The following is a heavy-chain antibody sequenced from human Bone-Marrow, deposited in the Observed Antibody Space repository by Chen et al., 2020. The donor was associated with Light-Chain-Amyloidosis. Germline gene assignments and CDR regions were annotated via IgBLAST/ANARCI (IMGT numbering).Heavy chain of an antibody. Sequence: EVQLVESGGGLVQPGGSLRLSCVASGFTFSSYWMHWARQAPGKGLVWVSRINTDGSSTSYADSVKGRFTISRDNAKNTLFLQMSSLRADDTAVYYCARDSDCRSTSCYPLGTFDIWGQGTMVTVSS. CDR1: GFTFSSYW. J-gene: IGHJ3*02. V-gene: IGHV3-74*01. CDR2: INTDGSST. CDR3: ARDSDCRSTSCYPLGTFDI. D-gene: IGHD2-2*01.